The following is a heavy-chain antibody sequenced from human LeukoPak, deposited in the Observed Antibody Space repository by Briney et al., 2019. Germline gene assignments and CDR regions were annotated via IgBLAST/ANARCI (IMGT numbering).Heavy chain of an antibody. J-gene: IGHJ4*02. CDR1: GFTFSSYA. V-gene: IGHV3-23*01. Sequence: PGGSLRHSCAASGFTFSSYAMNWVRQAPGKGLEWVSAISDSGGYTYYADSVKGRFTISRDNSKNTLYLQMNSLRAEDTAVYYCAKDLHSSSWYIDYWGQGTLVTVSS. CDR2: ISDSGGYT. D-gene: IGHD6-13*01. CDR3: AKDLHSSSWYIDY.